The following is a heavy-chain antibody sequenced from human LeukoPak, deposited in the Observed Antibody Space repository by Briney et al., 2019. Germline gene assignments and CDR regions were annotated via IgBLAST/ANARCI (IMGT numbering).Heavy chain of an antibody. CDR2: SGTAGDT. Sequence: PGGSLRLSCAASGFTFSSYDMHWVRQATGKGLEWVSASGTAGDTYYPGSVKGRFTISRENAKNSLYLQMNSLRAGDTAVYYCARGGCSSTSCYTGDYYYYGMDVWGQGTTFTVSS. D-gene: IGHD2-2*02. CDR3: ARGGCSSTSCYTGDYYYYGMDV. V-gene: IGHV3-13*01. CDR1: GFTFSSYD. J-gene: IGHJ6*02.